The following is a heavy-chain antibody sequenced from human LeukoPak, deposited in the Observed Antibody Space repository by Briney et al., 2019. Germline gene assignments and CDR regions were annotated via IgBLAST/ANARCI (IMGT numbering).Heavy chain of an antibody. V-gene: IGHV3-43*02. J-gene: IGHJ4*02. CDR3: AKESGKFDY. CDR1: GLNFDDSA. Sequence: GGSLRLSCVASGLNFDDSAMHWVRQAPGKGLEWVSLIGADGGSTFSADSVKGRFSISRDNSKNSLYLQMNSLRSEYTAMYYCAKESGKFDYWGQGTLIAVSS. CDR2: IGADGGST.